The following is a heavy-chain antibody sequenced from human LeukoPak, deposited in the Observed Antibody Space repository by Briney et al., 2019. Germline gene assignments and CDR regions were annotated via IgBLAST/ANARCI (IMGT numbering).Heavy chain of an antibody. V-gene: IGHV3-21*01. CDR3: ARAICSGGSCYYGVDV. J-gene: IGHJ6*02. D-gene: IGHD2-15*01. CDR1: GFTFSSYS. Sequence: AGGSLRLSCAASGFTFSSYSMNWVRQAPGKGLEWVSSISSSSSYIYYADSVKGRFTISRDNAKNSLYLQMNSLRAEDTAVYYCARAICSGGSCYYGVDVWGQGTTVTVSS. CDR2: ISSSSSYI.